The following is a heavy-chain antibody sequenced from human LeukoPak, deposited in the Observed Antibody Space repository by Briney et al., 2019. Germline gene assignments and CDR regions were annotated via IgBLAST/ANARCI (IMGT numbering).Heavy chain of an antibody. J-gene: IGHJ4*02. CDR1: GFTFDDYG. CDR2: INWNGGST. Sequence: GGSLRLSCAASGFTFDDYGMSWVRQAPGKGLEWVSGINWNGGSTGYADSVKGRFTISRDNAKNSLYLQMNSLRAEDTALYYCASGGLNTATFDYWGQGTLVTVSS. CDR3: ASGGLNTATFDY. D-gene: IGHD6-25*01. V-gene: IGHV3-20*04.